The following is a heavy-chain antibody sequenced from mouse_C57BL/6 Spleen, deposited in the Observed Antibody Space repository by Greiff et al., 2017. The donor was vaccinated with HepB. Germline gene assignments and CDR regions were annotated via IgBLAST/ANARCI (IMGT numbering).Heavy chain of an antibody. Sequence: QVQLKESGPELVKPGASVKISCKASGYAFSSSWMNWVKQRPGKGLEWIGRIYPGDGDTNYNGKFKGKATLTADKSSSTAYMQLSSLTSEDSAVYFCARREGYYDASNAMDYWGQGTSVTVSS. D-gene: IGHD2-4*01. J-gene: IGHJ4*01. CDR2: IYPGDGDT. CDR1: GYAFSSSW. CDR3: ARREGYYDASNAMDY. V-gene: IGHV1-82*01.